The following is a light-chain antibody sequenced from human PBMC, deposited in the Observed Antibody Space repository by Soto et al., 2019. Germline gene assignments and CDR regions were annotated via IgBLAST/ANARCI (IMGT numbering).Light chain of an antibody. CDR1: SSNIGKNS. J-gene: IGLJ3*02. V-gene: IGLV1-51*01. CDR3: GTWDSSLSAWV. CDR2: DNT. Sequence: QSVLTQPPSVSAAPGQKVTISCSGSSSNIGKNSVSWYQQLPGTAPKLLIYDNTKRLSGIPDRLSGSKSGTSATLGITGLQTGDEADYYCGTWDSSLSAWVFGGGTKLTVL.